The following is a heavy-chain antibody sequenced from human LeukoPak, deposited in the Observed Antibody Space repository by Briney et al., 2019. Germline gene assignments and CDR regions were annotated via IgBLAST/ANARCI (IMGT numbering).Heavy chain of an antibody. CDR3: VRDHYVVYY. CDR1: GFTFSRYW. CDR2: INSDGSST. D-gene: IGHD3-10*02. V-gene: IGHV3-74*03. J-gene: IGHJ4*02. Sequence: PGGSLRLSCAASGFTFSRYWMHWVRQAPGKGLVWVSHINSDGSSTTYADSVKGRFTTSRDNAKNTLYLQMNSLRAEDTAVYYCVRDHYVVYYCRQETLVTVSS.